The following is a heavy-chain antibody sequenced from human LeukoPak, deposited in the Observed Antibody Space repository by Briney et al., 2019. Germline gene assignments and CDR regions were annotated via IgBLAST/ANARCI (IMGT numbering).Heavy chain of an antibody. J-gene: IGHJ6*03. CDR2: IRSKANSYAT. V-gene: IGHV3-73*01. D-gene: IGHD3-3*01. Sequence: PGGSLKLSCAASGFTFSGSAMHWVRQASGKGLEWVGRIRSKANSYATAYAASVKGRFTISRDDSKNTAYLQMNSLKTEDTAVYYCTRNPSFTIFGVVRYYYMDVWGKGTTVTVSS. CDR1: GFTFSGSA. CDR3: TRNPSFTIFGVVRYYYMDV.